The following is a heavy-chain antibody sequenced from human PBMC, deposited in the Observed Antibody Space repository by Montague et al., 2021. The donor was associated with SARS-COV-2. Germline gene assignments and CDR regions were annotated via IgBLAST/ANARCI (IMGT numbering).Heavy chain of an antibody. CDR3: AKDTATIRIAVALMDV. Sequence: SLRLSCAASRFIFSNYAMTWVRQAPGKGLEWVSTMSGSGVRRDYSDSVKGRFTISRDSSKNTLYLQMNSLRVEDTAVYYCAKDTATIRIAVALMDVWGQGTTVIVSS. CDR2: MSGSGVRR. D-gene: IGHD6-19*01. CDR1: RFIFSNYA. J-gene: IGHJ6*02. V-gene: IGHV3-23*01.